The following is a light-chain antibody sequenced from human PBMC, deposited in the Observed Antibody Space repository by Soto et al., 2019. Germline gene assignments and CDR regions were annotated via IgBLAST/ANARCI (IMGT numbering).Light chain of an antibody. CDR1: SSNIGSNY. J-gene: IGLJ2*01. V-gene: IGLV1-47*01. CDR3: AAWDDSLKV. Sequence: QSVLTQPPSASGTPGQRVTISCSGSSSNIGSNYVYWYQQLPGTAPKLLIYRNNQRPSGVPDRFSGSKSGTSASLAISGRRSEDEDDYYCAAWDDSLKVFGGGTKLTV. CDR2: RNN.